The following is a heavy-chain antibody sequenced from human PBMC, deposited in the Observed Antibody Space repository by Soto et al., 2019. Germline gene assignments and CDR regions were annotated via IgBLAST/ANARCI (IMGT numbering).Heavy chain of an antibody. CDR1: GFTFIGHY. V-gene: IGHV1-2*02. CDR2: MNPNSGGGT. D-gene: IGHD7-27*01. CDR3: AGSRTGALDY. Sequence: QVQLVQSGAGVKKPGASVKLSCKASGFTFIGHYIHWGRQAPGQGLEWVGWMNPNSGGGTVYAQKFEGRVTMTADTSTSIASMDLTSLRGDDTAVYYCAGSRTGALDYWGPGALVTVSS. J-gene: IGHJ4*02.